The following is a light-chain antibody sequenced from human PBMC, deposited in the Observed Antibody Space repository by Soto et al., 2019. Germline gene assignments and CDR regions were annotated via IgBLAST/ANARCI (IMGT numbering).Light chain of an antibody. Sequence: EIVMTQSPATLSVSPGERATLSCRASQSVSSNLAWYQQKPGQAPRLLIYGASTRATGIPARFSGSGSGTEFTLTISSLQSEDFAVYYCQHYNIWSPRYTFGQGTKLEIK. CDR3: QHYNIWSPRYT. CDR2: GAS. J-gene: IGKJ2*01. V-gene: IGKV3-15*01. CDR1: QSVSSN.